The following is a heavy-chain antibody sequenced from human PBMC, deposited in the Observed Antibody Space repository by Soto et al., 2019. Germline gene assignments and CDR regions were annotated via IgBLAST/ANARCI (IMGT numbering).Heavy chain of an antibody. CDR2: ISGSGGST. J-gene: IGHJ4*02. CDR3: AKGIWFGEFNPFDY. CDR1: GFTFSSYV. Sequence: PGGSLRLSCAASGFTFSSYVMSWVRQAPGKGLEWVSAISGSGGSTYYADSVKGRFTISRDNSKNTLYLQMNSLRAEDTAVYYCAKGIWFGEFNPFDYWGQGTLVTVSS. V-gene: IGHV3-23*01. D-gene: IGHD3-10*01.